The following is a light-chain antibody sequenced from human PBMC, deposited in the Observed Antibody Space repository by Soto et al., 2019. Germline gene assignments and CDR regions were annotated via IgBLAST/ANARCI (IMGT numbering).Light chain of an antibody. V-gene: IGLV1-51*01. CDR1: SPNIGNNL. Sequence: QSVLTQPPSVSAAPGQKVTISCSGSSPNIGNNLVAWYQQFPGTAPRLLLYDDNKRPSGIPDRFSGSRSGTSATLDITGLQTGDEADYYCGTWDSSLTLLVFGGGTQLTVL. J-gene: IGLJ2*01. CDR3: GTWDSSLTLLV. CDR2: DDN.